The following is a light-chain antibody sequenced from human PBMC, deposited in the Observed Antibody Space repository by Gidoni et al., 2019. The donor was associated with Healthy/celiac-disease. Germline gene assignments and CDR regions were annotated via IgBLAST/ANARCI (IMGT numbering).Light chain of an antibody. V-gene: IGLV2-14*01. CDR2: DVS. J-gene: IGLJ2*01. Sequence: QSALTQPSPVSASPGLPITISCTGTSSDVGGYNDVSWYQQHPGKAPKLMIYDVSTRPSGVSNRFSGSKSGNTASLTISGLQAEDEADYYCSSYTSSSTVVFGGGTKLTVL. CDR3: SSYTSSSTVV. CDR1: SSDVGGYND.